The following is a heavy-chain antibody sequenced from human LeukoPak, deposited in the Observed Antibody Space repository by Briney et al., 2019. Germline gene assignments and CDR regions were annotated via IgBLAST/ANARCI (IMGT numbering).Heavy chain of an antibody. CDR3: ARFIDEIDNWFDP. Sequence: SETLSLTCTVSGGSISSYYWSWIRQPPGKGLEWLGYIYYSGSTNYNPSPKSRVTISVDTSKNQFSLKLSSVTAADTAVYYCARFIDEIDNWFDPWGQGTLVTVSS. D-gene: IGHD3-16*02. CDR2: IYYSGST. J-gene: IGHJ5*02. V-gene: IGHV4-59*01. CDR1: GGSISSYY.